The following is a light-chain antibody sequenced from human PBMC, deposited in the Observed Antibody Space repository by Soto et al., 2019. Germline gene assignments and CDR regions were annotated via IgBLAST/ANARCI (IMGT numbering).Light chain of an antibody. V-gene: IGKV1-9*01. CDR2: AAS. Sequence: DIQLTQSPSFLSACVGDRVTITCRASQGISSYLAWYQQKPGKAPKLLIFAASTLQSGVPSRFSGSGSGTEFTLTISNLQPEDFATYYCQRLQTFGQGTRVEIK. CDR1: QGISSY. J-gene: IGKJ1*01. CDR3: QRLQT.